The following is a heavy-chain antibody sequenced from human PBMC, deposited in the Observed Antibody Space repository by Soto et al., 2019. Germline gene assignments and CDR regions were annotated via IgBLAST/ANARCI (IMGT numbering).Heavy chain of an antibody. D-gene: IGHD1-20*01. CDR2: IKSDGSST. Sequence: EVQLVESGGGLVQPGGSLRLSCAASGFTFSNYWMHWVRQAPGKGLVWVSRIKSDGSSTNYADSVKGRFTISRDNAKNTLFLQMNSLTAEDTAVYYCARSLIGNSDYWGRGTLVTVSS. J-gene: IGHJ4*02. CDR3: ARSLIGNSDY. CDR1: GFTFSNYW. V-gene: IGHV3-74*01.